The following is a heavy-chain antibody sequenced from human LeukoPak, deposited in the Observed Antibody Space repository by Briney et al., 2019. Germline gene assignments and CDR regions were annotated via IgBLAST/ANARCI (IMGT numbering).Heavy chain of an antibody. Sequence: SETLSLTCTVSGGSISSYYWSWIRQPPGKGLEWIGYIYYCGSTNYNPSLKSRVTISVDTSKNQFSLKLSSVTAADTAVYYCARAYRGYDILTGYYSDWFDPWGQGTLVTVSS. D-gene: IGHD3-9*01. J-gene: IGHJ5*02. CDR3: ARAYRGYDILTGYYSDWFDP. CDR2: IYYCGST. CDR1: GGSISSYY. V-gene: IGHV4-59*01.